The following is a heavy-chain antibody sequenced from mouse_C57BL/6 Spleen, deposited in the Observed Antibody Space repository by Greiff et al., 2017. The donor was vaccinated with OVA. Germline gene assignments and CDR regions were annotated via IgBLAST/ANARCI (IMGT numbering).Heavy chain of an antibody. CDR3: TIQGNYVGY. CDR1: GYTFTSYW. CDR2: IHPSDSDT. J-gene: IGHJ2*01. V-gene: IGHV1-74*01. Sequence: VQLQQPGAELVKPGASVKVSCKASGYTFTSYWMHWVKQRPGQGLEWIGRIHPSDSDTNYNQKFKGKATLTVDTSSNTAYMQLGSVASEGSTVYYCTIQGNYVGYWGQGTTLTVSS.